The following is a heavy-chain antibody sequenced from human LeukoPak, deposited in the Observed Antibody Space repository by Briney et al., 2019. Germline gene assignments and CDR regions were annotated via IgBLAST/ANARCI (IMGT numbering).Heavy chain of an antibody. V-gene: IGHV4-39*07. Sequence: SETLSLTCTVSGGSISSSSYYWGWIRQPPGKGLEWIGSIYYSGSTYYNPSLKSRVTISVDTSKNQFSLKLSSVTAADTAVYYCARVLRFYYFDYWGQGTLVTVSS. J-gene: IGHJ4*02. CDR2: IYYSGST. D-gene: IGHD5/OR15-5a*01. CDR3: ARVLRFYYFDY. CDR1: GGSISSSSYY.